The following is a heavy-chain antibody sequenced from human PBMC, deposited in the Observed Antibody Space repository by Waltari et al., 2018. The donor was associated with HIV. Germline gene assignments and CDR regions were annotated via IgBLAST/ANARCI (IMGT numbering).Heavy chain of an antibody. J-gene: IGHJ6*02. D-gene: IGHD3-22*01. CDR1: GFPFENYA. V-gene: IGHV3-9*01. CDR2: ISWHGNNI. Sequence: EVQLVESGGGLVQPGRSLRLPCAAHGFPFENYAIHWVQQAPGKGLEWVTGISWHGNNIAYADSVKGRFTISRDNAQNSLYLQMNSLRPEDTALYYCVKDAHYFDNSNRYYYGLDVWGHGTPVTVSS. CDR3: VKDAHYFDNSNRYYYGLDV.